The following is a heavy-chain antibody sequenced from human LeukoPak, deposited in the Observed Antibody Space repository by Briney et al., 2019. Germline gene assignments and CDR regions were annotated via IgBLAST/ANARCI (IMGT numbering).Heavy chain of an antibody. Sequence: PSETLSLTCTVSGYSINNGYYWSWIRQPPGKGLEWIGEINHSGSTNYNPSLKSRVTISVDTSKNQFSLKLSSVTAADTAVYYCARVPRITMVRGVVSAFDYWGQGTLVTVSS. CDR2: INHSGST. CDR3: ARVPRITMVRGVVSAFDY. V-gene: IGHV4-34*01. J-gene: IGHJ4*02. D-gene: IGHD3-10*01. CDR1: GYSINNGYY.